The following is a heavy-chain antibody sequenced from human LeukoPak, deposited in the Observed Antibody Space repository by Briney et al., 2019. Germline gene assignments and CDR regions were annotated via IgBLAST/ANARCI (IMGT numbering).Heavy chain of an antibody. J-gene: IGHJ4*02. CDR2: ISSTSSYI. CDR3: ANTGSAGY. CDR1: AFTFSSYS. V-gene: IGHV3-21*01. D-gene: IGHD5-18*01. Sequence: GGSLILSCAASAFTFSSYSMNWVRQDPGEGLEWGSSISSTSSYIYYAGSVKGRFTISRGNAKNSLSLQMNSLRAEDTAVDYCANTGSAGYWGEGTLVTVSS.